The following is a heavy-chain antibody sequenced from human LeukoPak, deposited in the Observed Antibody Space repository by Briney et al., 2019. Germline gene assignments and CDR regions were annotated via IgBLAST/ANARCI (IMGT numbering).Heavy chain of an antibody. CDR1: GFTFSSYA. Sequence: GGSLRLSCAASGFTFSSYAMSWVRQAPGKGLEGVSAISGSGGSTYYADSVKGRFTISRDNSKTTLYLQMNSLRAEDTAVYYCARGPSGYHNTGGQGTLVTVSS. V-gene: IGHV3-23*01. CDR3: ARGPSGYHNT. J-gene: IGHJ4*02. CDR2: ISGSGGST. D-gene: IGHD5-12*01.